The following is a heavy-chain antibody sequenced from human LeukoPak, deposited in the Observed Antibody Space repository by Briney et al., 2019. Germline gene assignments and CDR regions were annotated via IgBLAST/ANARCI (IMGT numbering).Heavy chain of an antibody. CDR2: ISGSGGST. CDR3: AKLSGYCSGGSCSPIFDY. V-gene: IGHV3-23*01. D-gene: IGHD2-15*01. CDR1: GFTFSSYG. Sequence: PGGTLRLSCAASGFTFSSYGTSWVRQAPGKGLEWVSAISGSGGSTYYADSVKGRFTISRDNSKNTLYLQMNSLRAEDTAVYYCAKLSGYCSGGSCSPIFDYWGQGTLVTVSS. J-gene: IGHJ4*02.